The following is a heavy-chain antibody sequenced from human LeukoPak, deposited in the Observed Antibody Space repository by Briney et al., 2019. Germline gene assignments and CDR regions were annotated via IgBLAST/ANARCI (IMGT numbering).Heavy chain of an antibody. V-gene: IGHV3-30*02. Sequence: GGSLRLSCSASGFSFSTFGMHWVRQSPGKGLEWVTFIGYGGDNKYYADSVKGRFTISRDNSKNTLYLQMNSLRAEDTAVYYCAKDLKRRHPGAFDIWGQGTMVTVSS. CDR2: IGYGGDNK. CDR3: AKDLKRRHPGAFDI. J-gene: IGHJ3*02. CDR1: GFSFSTFG.